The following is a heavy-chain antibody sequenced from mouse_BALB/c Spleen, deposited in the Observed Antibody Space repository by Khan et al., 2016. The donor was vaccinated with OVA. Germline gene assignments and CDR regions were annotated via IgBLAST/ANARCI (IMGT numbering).Heavy chain of an antibody. V-gene: IGHV1-5*01. D-gene: IGHD2-4*01. CDR2: IYPGNSDT. Sequence: VQLQQSGTVLARPGASVKMSCNASGYSSTSYWMHWVKQRPGQGLEWIGAIYPGNSDTRYNQKFKGKAKLTAVTSASTAYMELISLTNEDSAVYYGTRSFDSYYFDYWGQGTTLTVSS. J-gene: IGHJ2*01. CDR1: GYSSTSYW. CDR3: TRSFDSYYFDY.